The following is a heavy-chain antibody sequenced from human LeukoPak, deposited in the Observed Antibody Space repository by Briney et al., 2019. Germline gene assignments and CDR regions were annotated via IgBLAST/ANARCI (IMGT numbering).Heavy chain of an antibody. V-gene: IGHV1-69*04. CDR1: GGTFSSYA. CDR3: ARGGAMVRGVKDAFDI. Sequence: SVKVSCKASGGTFSSYAISWVRQAPGQGLEWMGRIIPILGIANYAQKLQGRVTMTTDTSTSTAYMELRSLRSDDTAVYYCARGGAMVRGVKDAFDIWGQGTMVTVSS. CDR2: IIPILGIA. J-gene: IGHJ3*02. D-gene: IGHD3-10*01.